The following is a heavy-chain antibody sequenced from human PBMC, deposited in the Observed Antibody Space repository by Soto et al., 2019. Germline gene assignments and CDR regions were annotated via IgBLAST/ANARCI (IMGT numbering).Heavy chain of an antibody. V-gene: IGHV4-59*01. CDR2: IYYSGST. CDR3: ARGFRSTMVRGVIPRYYYYYGMDV. J-gene: IGHJ6*02. CDR1: GGSISSYY. D-gene: IGHD3-10*01. Sequence: PSETLSLTCTVSGGSISSYYWSWIRQPPGQGLERIRYIYYSGSTNYNPSLKSRDTISVDTSKNQFSLKLSSVTAADTAVYYCARGFRSTMVRGVIPRYYYYYGMDVWGQGTTVT.